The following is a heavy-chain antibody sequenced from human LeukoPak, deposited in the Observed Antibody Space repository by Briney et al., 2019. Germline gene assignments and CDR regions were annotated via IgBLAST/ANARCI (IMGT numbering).Heavy chain of an antibody. CDR2: IYYSGST. CDR3: ARHHDLSRPAFDI. J-gene: IGHJ3*02. Sequence: ETLSLTCTVSGGSISSYYWSWIRQPPGKGLEWIGYIYYSGSTNYNPSLKSRVTISVDTSKNQLSLKLSSVTAADTAVYYCARHHDLSRPAFDIWGQGTMVTVSS. CDR1: GGSISSYY. V-gene: IGHV4-59*08. D-gene: IGHD2-21*02.